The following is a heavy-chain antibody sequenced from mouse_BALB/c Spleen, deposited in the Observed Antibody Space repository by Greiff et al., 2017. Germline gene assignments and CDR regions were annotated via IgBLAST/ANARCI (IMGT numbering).Heavy chain of an antibody. V-gene: IGHV1-5*01. CDR1: GYTFTSYW. CDR2: IYPGNSDT. D-gene: IGHD1-2*01. J-gene: IGHJ1*01. Sequence: EVQLQESGTVLARPGASVKMSCKASGYTFTSYWMHWVKQRPGQGLEWIGAIYPGNSDTSYNQKFKGKAKLTAVTSTSTAYMELSSLTNEDSAVYYCTRGDGYVFHWYFDVWGAGTTVTVSS. CDR3: TRGDGYVFHWYFDV.